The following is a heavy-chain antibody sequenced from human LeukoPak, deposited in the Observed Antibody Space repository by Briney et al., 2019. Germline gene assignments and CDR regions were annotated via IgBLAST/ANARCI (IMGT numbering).Heavy chain of an antibody. D-gene: IGHD7-27*01. Sequence: GGSLRLSCAASGFTFSSIAMTWVRQAPGKGLEWVSTIRSNGDTAYNADSVKGRFTISRDNSKNTLYLQMNSLRVEDTAIYYCAKGQELGDGAFDSWGQGTLVTVSS. CDR3: AKGQELGDGAFDS. CDR2: IRSNGDTA. J-gene: IGHJ4*02. V-gene: IGHV3-23*01. CDR1: GFTFSSIA.